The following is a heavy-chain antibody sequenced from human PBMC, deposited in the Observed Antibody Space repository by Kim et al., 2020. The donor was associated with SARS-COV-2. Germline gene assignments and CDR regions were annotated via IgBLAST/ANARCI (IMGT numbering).Heavy chain of an antibody. CDR2: IYRGGQT. V-gene: IGHV3-53*01. CDR1: GFTVSNNY. D-gene: IGHD2-2*01. J-gene: IGHJ4*02. CDR3: ARRSSSNWSHDY. Sequence: GGSLRLSCAASGFTVSNNYINWVRQAPGKGLEWVAVIYRGGQTYYTDSVKGRFTVSRDSSKNALFLQMNSLRAEDTATYYCARRSSSNWSHDYWCQGTLV.